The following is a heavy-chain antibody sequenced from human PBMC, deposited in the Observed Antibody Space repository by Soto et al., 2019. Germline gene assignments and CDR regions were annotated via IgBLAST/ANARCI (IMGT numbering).Heavy chain of an antibody. CDR2: ITPYNGDT. Sequence: QAHLQQSGAEVKKPGASVKVSCEASGYNLATTSIAWVRQAPGQGLEWMGWITPYNGDTNYEQKLQGRVTMTTDTSTNTAHMEVRSLRSDDTAVYYCATLGPCSGGTCYSRPLDNWGQGTLVTVSS. CDR3: ATLGPCSGGTCYSRPLDN. V-gene: IGHV1-18*01. CDR1: GYNLATTS. J-gene: IGHJ4*02. D-gene: IGHD2-15*01.